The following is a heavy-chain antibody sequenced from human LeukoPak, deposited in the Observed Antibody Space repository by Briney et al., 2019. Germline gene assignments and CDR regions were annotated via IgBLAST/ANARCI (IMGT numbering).Heavy chain of an antibody. CDR1: GGSFSGYY. D-gene: IGHD3-22*01. J-gene: IGHJ6*02. Sequence: SETLSLTCAVYGGSFSGYYWSWIRQPPGKGLEWIGEINHSGSTNYNPSLKSRVTISVDTSKNQFSLKLSSVTAAGTAVYYCARERITMIVVAPYYYYYGMDVWGQGTTVTVSS. V-gene: IGHV4-34*01. CDR2: INHSGST. CDR3: ARERITMIVVAPYYYYYGMDV.